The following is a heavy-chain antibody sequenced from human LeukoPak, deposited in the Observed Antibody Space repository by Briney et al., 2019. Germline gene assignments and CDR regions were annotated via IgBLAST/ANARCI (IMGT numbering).Heavy chain of an antibody. CDR1: GGTFSSYA. Sequence: SVKVSCKASGGTFSSYAISWVRQAPGQGLERMGGIIPIFGTANYAQKFQGRVTITADESTSTAYMELSSLRSEDTAVYYCARVDIGAAYYDGLYYFDYWGQGTLVTVSS. CDR2: IIPIFGTA. D-gene: IGHD3-22*01. J-gene: IGHJ4*02. V-gene: IGHV1-69*13. CDR3: ARVDIGAAYYDGLYYFDY.